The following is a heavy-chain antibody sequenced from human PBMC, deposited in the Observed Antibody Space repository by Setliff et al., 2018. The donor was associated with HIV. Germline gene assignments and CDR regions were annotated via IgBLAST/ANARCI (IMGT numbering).Heavy chain of an antibody. CDR1: GYTFTDYY. CDR3: ARRVPPIPSGDHDY. Sequence: ASVKVSCKASGYTFTDYYIHWVRQAPGQGLEWMGWINPNSSDTNYAQKFQGRVTMTRDTSISTAYMDLSRLRSDDTAVYYCARRVPPIPSGDHDYWGQGTLVTVS. D-gene: IGHD4-17*01. J-gene: IGHJ4*02. V-gene: IGHV1-2*02. CDR2: INPNSSDT.